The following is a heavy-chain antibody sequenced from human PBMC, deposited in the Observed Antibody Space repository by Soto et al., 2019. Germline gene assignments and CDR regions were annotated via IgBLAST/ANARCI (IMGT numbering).Heavy chain of an antibody. Sequence: SETLSLTCTVSGGSVSSGSYYWSWIRQPPGKGLEWIGYIYYSGSTNYNPSLKSRVTISVDTSKNQFSLKLSSVTAADTAVYYCARGVHCGWLQCGAEAYFDYWGQGTLVTVSS. CDR3: ARGVHCGWLQCGAEAYFDY. V-gene: IGHV4-61*01. D-gene: IGHD5-12*01. CDR1: GGSVSSGSYY. J-gene: IGHJ4*02. CDR2: IYYSGST.